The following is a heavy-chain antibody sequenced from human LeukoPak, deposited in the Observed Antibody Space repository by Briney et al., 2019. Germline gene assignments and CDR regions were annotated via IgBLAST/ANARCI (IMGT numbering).Heavy chain of an antibody. D-gene: IGHD2-2*02. CDR1: GGSISSYY. V-gene: IGHV4-4*09. J-gene: IGHJ4*02. CDR2: IYTSGST. CDR3: ARGYCSSTSCYTGFDY. Sequence: SETRSLTCTVSGGSISSYYWSWIRQPPGKGLEWIGYIYTSGSTNYNPSLKSRVTISVDTSKNQFSLKLSSVTAADTAVYYCARGYCSSTSCYTGFDYWGQGTLVTVSS.